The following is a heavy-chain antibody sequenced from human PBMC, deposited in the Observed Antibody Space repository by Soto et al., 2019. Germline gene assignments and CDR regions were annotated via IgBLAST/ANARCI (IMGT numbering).Heavy chain of an antibody. V-gene: IGHV3-53*02. D-gene: IGHD2-2*01. CDR2: IYSGGST. CDR3: GSTSFPGYYYYCMDV. Sequence: EVQLVETGGGLIQPGGSLRLSCAASGFTVSSTYMSWVRQAPGKGLEWVSVIYSGGSTYYSDSSKNRFTIFRDDSKNTMYLQINNLIAEDTAVYYCGSTSFPGYYYYCMDVWGQGTTVTVSS. J-gene: IGHJ6*02. CDR1: GFTVSSTY.